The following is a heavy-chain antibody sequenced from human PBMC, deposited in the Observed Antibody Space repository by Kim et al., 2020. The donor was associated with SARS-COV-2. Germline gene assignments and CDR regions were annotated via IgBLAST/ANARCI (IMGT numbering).Heavy chain of an antibody. CDR2: IISDESST. V-gene: IGHV3-74*01. D-gene: IGHD2-2*01. Sequence: GESLKISCAASGFTFSRYWMHWVRQSPGKGLVWISRIISDESSTIYEDSVSGRFTISRDNARDTLYLQMNSLRVEDTGVYYCARGGCSRSSCLDNWGRGT. J-gene: IGHJ4*02. CDR3: ARGGCSRSSCLDN. CDR1: GFTFSRYW.